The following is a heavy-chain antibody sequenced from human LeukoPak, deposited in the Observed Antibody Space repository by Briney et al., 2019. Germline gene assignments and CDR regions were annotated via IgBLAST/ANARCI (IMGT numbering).Heavy chain of an antibody. Sequence: SETLSLTCAVYGGSFSGYYWSWIRQPPGKGLEWIGEINHSGSTNYNPSLKSRVTISVDTSKNQFSLKLSSVTAADTAVYYCARDHLNSGSYVAWGQGTLVTVSS. J-gene: IGHJ5*02. CDR3: ARDHLNSGSYVA. CDR1: GGSFSGYY. V-gene: IGHV4-34*01. CDR2: INHSGST. D-gene: IGHD1-26*01.